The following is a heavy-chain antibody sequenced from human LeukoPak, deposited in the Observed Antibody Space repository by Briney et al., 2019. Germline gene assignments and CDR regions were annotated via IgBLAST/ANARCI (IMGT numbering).Heavy chain of an antibody. Sequence: GGSLRLSCAASGFTVSSNYMSWVRQAPGKGLEWVSVIYSGGSTYYADSVKGRFTISRDNSKNTLYLQMNSLGAEDTAVYYCARRYSSSSLNPTHAFDIWGQGTMVTVSS. CDR3: ARRYSSSSLNPTHAFDI. V-gene: IGHV3-66*01. CDR1: GFTVSSNY. J-gene: IGHJ3*02. D-gene: IGHD6-6*01. CDR2: IYSGGST.